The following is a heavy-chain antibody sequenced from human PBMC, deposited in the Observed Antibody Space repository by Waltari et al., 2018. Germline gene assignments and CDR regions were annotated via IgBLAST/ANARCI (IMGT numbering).Heavy chain of an antibody. V-gene: IGHV1-2*02. Sequence: VQSGPDVKKPGSSVKVSCKISGDTFTAFFIPWLRQAPGQGFEWMGWINPESGDSKSAQKLQGRVTLTSDPSIDTAHMELSSLTSDDTAVYYCARGRGNYFNDTGYLYPYWGQGTVITVSS. CDR1: GDTFTAFF. J-gene: IGHJ4*02. CDR3: ARGRGNYFNDTGYLYPY. CDR2: INPESGDS. D-gene: IGHD3-16*02.